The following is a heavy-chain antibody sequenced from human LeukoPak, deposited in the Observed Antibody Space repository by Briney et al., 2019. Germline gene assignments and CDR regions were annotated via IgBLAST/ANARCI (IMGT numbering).Heavy chain of an antibody. J-gene: IGHJ4*02. CDR2: ISYDGSNK. D-gene: IGHD3-10*01. V-gene: IGHV3-30*18. Sequence: GGSLRLSCAASGFTFTNHFMNWVRQAPGQGLEWVAVISYDGSNKYYADYVQGRFTISRDNSKNTPYLQMNTLKAEDTAVDYCAKGTKYYNGSGSYYLSRDHVIYRWGQGTQVTVSS. CDR3: AKGTKYYNGSGSYYLSRDHVIYR. CDR1: GFTFTNHF.